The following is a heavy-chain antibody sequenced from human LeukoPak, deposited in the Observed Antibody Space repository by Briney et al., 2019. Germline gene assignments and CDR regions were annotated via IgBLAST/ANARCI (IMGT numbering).Heavy chain of an antibody. CDR3: TRPYYYYMDV. J-gene: IGHJ6*03. CDR1: GGSFSGYY. CDR2: INHSGST. Sequence: PSETPSLTCAVYGGSFSGYYWSWIRQPPGKGLEWIGEINHSGSTNYNPSLKSRVTISVDTSKNQFSLKLSSVTAADTAVYYCTRPYYYYMDVWGKGTTVTVSS. V-gene: IGHV4-34*01.